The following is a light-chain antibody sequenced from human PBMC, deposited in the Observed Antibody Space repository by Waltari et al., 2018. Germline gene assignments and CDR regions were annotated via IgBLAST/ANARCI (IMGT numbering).Light chain of an antibody. J-gene: IGLJ2*01. Sequence: QSVLTQPPSVSGDPGQRVTISCTGSSSNIGHYLGYWYQQFPGTVPTLLIYDNNRRPSGVSDRFSGSKAGTSASLTITGLQPGDEADYYCGAWDNSLTARLFGGGTRLTVL. CDR1: SSNIGHYL. CDR3: GAWDNSLTARL. V-gene: IGLV1-51*01. CDR2: DNN.